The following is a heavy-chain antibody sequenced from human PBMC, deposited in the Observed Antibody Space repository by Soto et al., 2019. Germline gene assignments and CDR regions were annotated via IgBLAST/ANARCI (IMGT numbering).Heavy chain of an antibody. CDR2: INAGNGNT. Sequence: ASVKVSCKASGYTLTSYARHWVRQAPGQRLEWMGWINAGNGNTKYSQKFQGRVTITRDTSASTAYMELSSLRSEDTAVYYCAAVAGPITFDYWGQGTLVTVS. CDR3: AAVAGPITFDY. CDR1: GYTLTSYA. V-gene: IGHV1-3*01. D-gene: IGHD6-19*01. J-gene: IGHJ4*02.